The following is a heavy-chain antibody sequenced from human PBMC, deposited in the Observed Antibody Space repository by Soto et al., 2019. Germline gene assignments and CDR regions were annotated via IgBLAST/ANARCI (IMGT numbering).Heavy chain of an antibody. D-gene: IGHD1-26*01. V-gene: IGHV3-48*02. CDR3: ARELGSGSYLNWFDP. CDR1: GFTFSSYS. CDR2: ISSSSSTI. Sequence: PGGSLRLSCAASGFTFSSYSMNWVRQAPGKGLEWVSYISSSSSTIYYADSVKGRFTISRDNAKNSLYLQMNSLRDEDTAVYYCARELGSGSYLNWFDPWGQGTLVTVSS. J-gene: IGHJ5*02.